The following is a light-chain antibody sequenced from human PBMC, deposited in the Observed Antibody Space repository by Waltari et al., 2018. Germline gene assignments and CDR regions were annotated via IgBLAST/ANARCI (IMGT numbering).Light chain of an antibody. V-gene: IGLV3-25*03. CDR1: ALPKQY. CDR2: KDS. CDR3: QSADSSGTYV. Sequence: SYELTQPPSASLSPGQTARITCSGDALPKQYAYWYQQKPGQAPVLVIYKDSERPSGIPERFSGSSSGTTVTLTISGVQAEDEADYYCQSADSSGTYVFGTGTKVTVL. J-gene: IGLJ1*01.